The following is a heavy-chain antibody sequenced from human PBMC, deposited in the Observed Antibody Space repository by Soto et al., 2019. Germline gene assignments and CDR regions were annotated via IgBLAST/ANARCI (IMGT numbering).Heavy chain of an antibody. CDR2: INHSGST. J-gene: IGHJ4*02. CDR1: GGSFSGYY. V-gene: IGHV4-34*01. CDR3: ARTRELLGTFDY. D-gene: IGHD1-26*01. Sequence: KTSETLSLTCAVYGGSFSGYYWSWIRQPPGKGLEWIGEINHSGSTNYNPSLKSRVTISVDTSKNQFSLKLSSVTAADTAVYYCARTRELLGTFDYWGQGTLVTVSS.